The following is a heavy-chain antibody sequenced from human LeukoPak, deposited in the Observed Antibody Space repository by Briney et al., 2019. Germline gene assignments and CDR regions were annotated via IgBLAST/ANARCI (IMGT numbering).Heavy chain of an antibody. V-gene: IGHV3-30*04. CDR3: ARAISSAWRNFDY. J-gene: IGHJ4*02. CDR2: ISHDGGNT. Sequence: PGGSLRLSCAASGFTFSTYPMHWVRQAPGKGLEWVAIISHDGGNTYYPDSVKGRFTISRDNSKNTLYLQMNSLRVEDTAVYYCARAISSAWRNFDYWGKGTLVTVSS. D-gene: IGHD6-19*01. CDR1: GFTFSTYP.